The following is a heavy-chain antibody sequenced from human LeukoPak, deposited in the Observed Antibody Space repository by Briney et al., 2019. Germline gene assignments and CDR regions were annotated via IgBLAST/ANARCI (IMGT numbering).Heavy chain of an antibody. CDR2: IYYSGST. CDR1: GGSISSYY. V-gene: IGHV4-59*01. CDR3: ARGAPAYYYDSSGPLNDY. J-gene: IGHJ4*02. Sequence: SETLSLTCTVSGGSISSYYWSWIRQPPGKGLEWIGYIYYSGSTNYNPSLKSRVTISVDTSKNQFALKLSSVTAADTAVYYCARGAPAYYYDSSGPLNDYWGQGTLVTVSS. D-gene: IGHD3-22*01.